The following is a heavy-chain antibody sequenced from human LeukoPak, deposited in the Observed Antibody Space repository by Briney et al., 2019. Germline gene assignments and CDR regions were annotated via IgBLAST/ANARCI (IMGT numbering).Heavy chain of an antibody. D-gene: IGHD2-15*01. CDR2: ISGSGVST. J-gene: IGHJ1*01. CDR3: AKPPAGYCSGGSCYRAEYFQH. Sequence: GGSLRLSCAASGVTFSNYAMGWVRQFPGKGLEWVSAISGSGVSTYYADSVKGRFTISRDNSKNTLYLQMNSLRAEDTAEYYCAKPPAGYCSGGSCYRAEYFQHWGQGTLVTVSS. V-gene: IGHV3-23*01. CDR1: GVTFSNYA.